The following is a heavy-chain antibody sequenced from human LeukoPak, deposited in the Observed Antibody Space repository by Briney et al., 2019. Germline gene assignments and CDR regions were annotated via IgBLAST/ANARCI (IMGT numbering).Heavy chain of an antibody. J-gene: IGHJ5*02. CDR3: VRGSAGMSPALGS. D-gene: IGHD1-26*01. CDR1: RFTFSIYW. Sequence: GGSLRLSCVASRFTFSIYWMPWVRQGPGKGLVWVSRINGDGTYTDYAESVKGRFTFSRDNAKNTLYLQMNSLRAEDTAVYYCVRGSAGMSPALGSWGQGTLVTVSS. V-gene: IGHV3-74*01. CDR2: INGDGTYT.